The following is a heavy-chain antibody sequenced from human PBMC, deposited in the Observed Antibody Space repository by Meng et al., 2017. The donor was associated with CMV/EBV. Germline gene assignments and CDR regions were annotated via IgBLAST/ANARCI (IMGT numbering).Heavy chain of an antibody. CDR2: IKDTGTT. V-gene: IGHV4-34*01. Sequence: TLSLTCAVYGGSFSGYSWTWIRQSPAKGLEWIGNIKDTGTTNYNPSLKSRVSILVGTSKNQFSLKLKSVTGADTAIYYCARGAPGCWGQGTLVTVSS. CDR1: GGSFSGYS. D-gene: IGHD6-19*01. CDR3: ARGAPGC. J-gene: IGHJ4*02.